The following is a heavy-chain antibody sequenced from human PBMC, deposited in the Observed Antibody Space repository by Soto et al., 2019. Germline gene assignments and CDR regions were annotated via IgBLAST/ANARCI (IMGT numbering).Heavy chain of an antibody. D-gene: IGHD3-10*01. CDR1: GFTFSSYW. Sequence: PGGSLRLSCAASGFTFSSYWMHWVRQAPGKGLVWVSRMNEDGGTTDYADSVKGRFTISSDNAKNTLYLQMNSLRAEDTAVYYCASDLSGRADVWGQGTTVTVSS. CDR2: MNEDGGTT. V-gene: IGHV3-74*01. CDR3: ASDLSGRADV. J-gene: IGHJ6*02.